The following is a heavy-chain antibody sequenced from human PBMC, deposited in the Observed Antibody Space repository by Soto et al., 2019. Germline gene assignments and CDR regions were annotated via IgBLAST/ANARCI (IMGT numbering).Heavy chain of an antibody. CDR2: IRYDGTNK. J-gene: IGHJ4*02. V-gene: IGHV3-33*01. CDR3: ARGIIAGPGRDYFDY. Sequence: GGSLRLSCAASGFTFSSYGMHWVRQAPGKGLEWVAVIRYDGTNKYYAESVKGRFTISRDNSKNTLYMKMSSLRLDDTAVYYCARGIIAGPGRDYFDYWGQGTLVTVSS. D-gene: IGHD6-13*01. CDR1: GFTFSSYG.